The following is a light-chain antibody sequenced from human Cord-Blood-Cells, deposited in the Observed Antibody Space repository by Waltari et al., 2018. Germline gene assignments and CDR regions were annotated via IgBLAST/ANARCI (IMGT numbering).Light chain of an antibody. Sequence: QSVLTQPPSASGTPGQRVTISCSGSSSNIGSNYVYWYQQLPGTAPKLLVYRNNQRPSGVPDRLSGSQSGTPASLAISGLRSEEGADYYCAAWDDSLSGWVFGGGTKLTVL. CDR3: AAWDDSLSGWV. CDR2: RNN. CDR1: SSNIGSNY. J-gene: IGLJ3*02. V-gene: IGLV1-47*01.